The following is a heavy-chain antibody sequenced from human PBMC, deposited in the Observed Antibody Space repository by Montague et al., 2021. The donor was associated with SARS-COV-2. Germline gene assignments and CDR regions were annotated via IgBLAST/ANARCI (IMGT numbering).Heavy chain of an antibody. CDR2: IYYSGST. CDR3: ARGIRQTWIQLWVRSGFDY. V-gene: IGHV4-39*07. Sequence: SETLSLTCTDSGGSISSSSYYWGWIRQPPGKGLEWIGSIYYSGSTYYNPSLKSRVTISVDTSKNQFSLKLSSVTAADTAVYYCARGIRQTWIQLWVRSGFDYWGQGTLVTVSS. CDR1: GGSISSSSYY. D-gene: IGHD5-18*01. J-gene: IGHJ4*02.